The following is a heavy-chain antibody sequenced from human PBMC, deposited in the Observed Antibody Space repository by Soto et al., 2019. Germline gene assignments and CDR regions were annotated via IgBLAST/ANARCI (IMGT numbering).Heavy chain of an antibody. CDR3: ARVVVDAFDI. D-gene: IGHD2-15*01. J-gene: IGHJ3*02. CDR2: IYYSGST. V-gene: IGHV4-61*01. CDR1: GGSVSSGSYY. Sequence: QMQLQESGPGLVKPSETLSLTCTVSGGSVSSGSYYWSWIRQPPGKGLEWIGYIYYSGSTNYNPSLKSRVTISVDTSKNQFSLKLSSVTAADTAVYYCARVVVDAFDIWGQGTMVTVSS.